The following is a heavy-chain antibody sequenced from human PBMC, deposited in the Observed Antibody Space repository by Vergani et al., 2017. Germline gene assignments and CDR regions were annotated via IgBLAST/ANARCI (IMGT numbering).Heavy chain of an antibody. D-gene: IGHD3-22*01. CDR3: AKVPYDSSGYYPSNTYLDY. J-gene: IGHJ4*02. CDR2: ISYDGSNK. V-gene: IGHV3-30*18. Sequence: VQLVESGGGLVKPGGSLRLSCAASGFTFSSYGMHWVRQAPGKGLEWVAVISYDGSNKYYADSVKGRFTISRDNSKNTLYLQMNSLRAEDTAVYYCAKVPYDSSGYYPSNTYLDYWGQGTLVTVSS. CDR1: GFTFSSYG.